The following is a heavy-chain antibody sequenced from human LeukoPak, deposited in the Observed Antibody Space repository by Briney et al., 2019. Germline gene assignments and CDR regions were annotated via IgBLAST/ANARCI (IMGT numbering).Heavy chain of an antibody. CDR2: IIPIFGTA. CDR1: GGTFSSYA. Sequence: SVKVSCKASGGTFSSYAISWVRQAPGQGLEWMGGIIPIFGTANYVQKFQGRVTITADESTSTAYMELSSLRSEDTAVYYCARAFLRPYSSGWSLFDYWGQGTLVTVSS. J-gene: IGHJ4*02. V-gene: IGHV1-69*01. CDR3: ARAFLRPYSSGWSLFDY. D-gene: IGHD6-19*01.